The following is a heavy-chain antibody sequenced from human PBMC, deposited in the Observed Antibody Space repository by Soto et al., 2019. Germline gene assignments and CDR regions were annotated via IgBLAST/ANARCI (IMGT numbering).Heavy chain of an antibody. CDR2: ISGGGGST. Sequence: EVQLLESGGGLVQPGGSLRLSCTASGFSFSSLAMSWVRQAPGKGLEWVSAISGGGGSTYYADSVKGRFTISRDKSKNTLYLQMNSLRAEDTAVYYCAKHRNYYYYYYYMDVWGKGTTVTVSS. J-gene: IGHJ6*03. D-gene: IGHD1-1*01. CDR1: GFSFSSLA. CDR3: AKHRNYYYYYYYMDV. V-gene: IGHV3-23*01.